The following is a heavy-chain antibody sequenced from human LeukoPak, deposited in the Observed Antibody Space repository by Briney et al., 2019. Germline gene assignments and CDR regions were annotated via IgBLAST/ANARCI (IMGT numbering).Heavy chain of an antibody. J-gene: IGHJ6*02. Sequence: PGRSLRLYCAASGFTFSSYAMHWVRQAPGKGLEWVAVISYDGSNKYYADSVKGRFTISRDNSKNTLYLQMNSLRAEDTAVYYCARDPPSSYYDFWSGYQPIYYYYGMDVWGQGTTVTVSS. CDR3: ARDPPSSYYDFWSGYQPIYYYYGMDV. V-gene: IGHV3-30-3*01. CDR2: ISYDGSNK. CDR1: GFTFSSYA. D-gene: IGHD3-3*01.